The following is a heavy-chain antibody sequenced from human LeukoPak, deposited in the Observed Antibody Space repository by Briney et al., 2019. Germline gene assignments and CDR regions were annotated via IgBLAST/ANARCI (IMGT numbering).Heavy chain of an antibody. CDR2: INHSGST. V-gene: IGHV4-34*01. Sequence: SETLSLTCAVYGGSFSGYYWSWIRQPPGKGLEWIGEINHSGSTNYNPSLKSRVTISVDTSKNQFSLKLSSVTAADTAVYYCASAWGVWGSYRYPSDYWGQGTLVTVSS. D-gene: IGHD3-16*02. CDR3: ASAWGVWGSYRYPSDY. J-gene: IGHJ4*02. CDR1: GGSFSGYY.